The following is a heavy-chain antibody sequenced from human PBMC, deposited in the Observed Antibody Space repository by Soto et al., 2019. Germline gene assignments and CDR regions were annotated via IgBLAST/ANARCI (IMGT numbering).Heavy chain of an antibody. CDR2: IIPLYGTV. D-gene: IGHD3-10*01. CDR3: ARVRLIRRVIPSHFGL. J-gene: IGHJ4*02. CDR1: GGTFNSYG. V-gene: IGHV1-69*06. Sequence: QDHLAQSGAEVKKPGSSVTVSCKASGGTFNSYGISWVRQAPGQGLDWMGVIIPLYGTVNYAQKFQGRVSITADKSTSTGYMGVGSLRYDDTAVYYWARVRLIRRVIPSHFGLWGQGTLVAVSS.